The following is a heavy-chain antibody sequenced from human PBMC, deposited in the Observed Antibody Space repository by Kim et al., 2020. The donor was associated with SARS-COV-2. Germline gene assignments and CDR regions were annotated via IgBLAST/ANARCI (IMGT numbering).Heavy chain of an antibody. J-gene: IGHJ5*02. CDR2: MNPNSGNT. D-gene: IGHD6-19*01. CDR3: TRHRSGHNDNWFDP. V-gene: IGHV1-8*01. CDR1: GYTFTSYD. Sequence: ASVKVSCKASGYTFTSYDINWVRQATGQGLVWLGWMNPNSGNTGYAEKFRGRVTMTREISTSTAYMELSSLTAEDTAVYYCTRHRSGHNDNWFDPWGQGTLVTGSS.